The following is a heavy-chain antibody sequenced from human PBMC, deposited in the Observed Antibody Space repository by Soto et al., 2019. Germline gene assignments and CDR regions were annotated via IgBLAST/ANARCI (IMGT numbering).Heavy chain of an antibody. Sequence: GGSLRLSCAPSGFTFSSYSMNWVRQAPGGGLEWVSSISSSSRYIYYADSVKGRFTRSRDNAKNSLYLQMNSLRAEDTAVYYCARAFSSGWFFWYFQHWGQGTLVTVSS. CDR2: ISSSSRYI. V-gene: IGHV3-21*01. J-gene: IGHJ1*01. CDR1: GFTFSSYS. CDR3: ARAFSSGWFFWYFQH. D-gene: IGHD6-19*01.